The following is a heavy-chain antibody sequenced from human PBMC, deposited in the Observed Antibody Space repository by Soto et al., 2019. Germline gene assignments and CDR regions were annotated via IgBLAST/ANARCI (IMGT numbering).Heavy chain of an antibody. D-gene: IGHD6-19*01. Sequence: QVQLVQSGAAVRKPGSSVKVSCKASGGTFTKYAITWVRQAPRQGLEWMGGIVPLPGTTNYAQKFRGRVTISADESTSTDYLEMRSLRSEDTAVYYCESEVGCLGGSSGWPDYAFDVWGQGTMVIVSS. J-gene: IGHJ3*01. CDR3: ESEVGCLGGSSGWPDYAFDV. V-gene: IGHV1-69*01. CDR2: IVPLPGTT. CDR1: GGTFTKYA.